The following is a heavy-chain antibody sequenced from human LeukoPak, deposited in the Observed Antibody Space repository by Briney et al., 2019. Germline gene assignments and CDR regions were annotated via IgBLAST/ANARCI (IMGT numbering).Heavy chain of an antibody. J-gene: IGHJ4*02. CDR3: ARVRPIYGSFDY. CDR1: GGSISSGSYY. Sequence: PSQTLSLTCTVSGGSISSGSYYWSWIRQPAGKGLEWIGRIYTNGNTDYNPSLKSRVTISVDTSKNQFSLKLSSVTAADTAVYYCARVRPIYGSFDYWGQGTLVTVSS. V-gene: IGHV4-61*02. D-gene: IGHD3-10*01. CDR2: IYTNGNT.